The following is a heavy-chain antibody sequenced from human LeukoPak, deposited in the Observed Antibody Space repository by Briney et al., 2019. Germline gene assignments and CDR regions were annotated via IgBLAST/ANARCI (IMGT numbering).Heavy chain of an antibody. CDR2: IKQDGSQK. CDR1: GFTFSSYW. CDR3: AELGITMIGGV. V-gene: IGHV3-7*01. J-gene: IGHJ6*04. D-gene: IGHD3-10*02. Sequence: GGSLRLSCAASGFTFSSYWMTWVRQAPGKGLEWVANIKQDGSQKNYVDSVKGRFTISRDNAKNSLYLQMNSLRAEDTAVYYCAELGITMIGGVWGKGTTVTISS.